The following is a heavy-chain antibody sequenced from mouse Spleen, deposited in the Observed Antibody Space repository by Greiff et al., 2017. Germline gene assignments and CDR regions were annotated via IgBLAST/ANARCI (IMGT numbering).Heavy chain of an antibody. V-gene: IGHV3-2*02. J-gene: IGHJ2*01. Sequence: ESGPGLVKPSQSLSLTCTVTGYSITSDYAWNWIRQFPGNKLEWMGYISYSGSTSYNPSLKSRISITRDTSKNQFFLQLNSVTTEDTATYYCARGSSYGYFDYWGQGTTLTVSS. CDR3: ARGSSYGYFDY. CDR1: GYSITSDYA. CDR2: ISYSGST. D-gene: IGHD1-1*01.